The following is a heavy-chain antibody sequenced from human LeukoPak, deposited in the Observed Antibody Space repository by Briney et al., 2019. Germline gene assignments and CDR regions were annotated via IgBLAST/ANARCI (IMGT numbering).Heavy chain of an antibody. CDR1: GYTFTGYY. D-gene: IGHD3-22*01. J-gene: IGHJ3*02. CDR2: INPNSGGT. CDR3: ARVLSGVYDSSGYNAFDI. V-gene: IGHV1-2*02. Sequence: ASVKVSCKASGYTFTGYYMHWVRQAPGQGLEWMGWINPNSGGTNYAQKFQGRGTMTRDTSISTAYMELSRLRSDDTAVYYCARVLSGVYDSSGYNAFDIWGQGTMVTVSS.